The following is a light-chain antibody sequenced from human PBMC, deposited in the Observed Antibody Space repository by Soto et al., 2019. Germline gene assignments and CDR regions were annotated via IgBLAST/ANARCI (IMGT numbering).Light chain of an antibody. Sequence: QSVLTQPPSVSGAPGQRVTISCTGSNSNIGAGYDVHWYQQLPGTAPKLLMSNNDNRPSGVPDRFSGSKSGASASLAITGLQAEDEADDYCQSFDSTMTVFGGGTKVTVL. CDR3: QSFDSTMTV. CDR2: NND. V-gene: IGLV1-40*01. CDR1: NSNIGAGYD. J-gene: IGLJ2*01.